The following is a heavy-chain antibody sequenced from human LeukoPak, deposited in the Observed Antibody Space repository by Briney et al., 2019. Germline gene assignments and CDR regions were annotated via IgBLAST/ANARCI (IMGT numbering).Heavy chain of an antibody. CDR2: IKQDGSER. J-gene: IGHJ3*02. Sequence: PGGSLRLSCAASGFTFSSYWMSWVRQAPGKGLEWVANIKQDGSERYYVDSVKGRFTIYRDNAKNSLYLQMNSLRVEDTAVYYCAREDGDAFDIWGQGTMVSVSS. CDR1: GFTFSSYW. V-gene: IGHV3-7*01. CDR3: AREDGDAFDI. D-gene: IGHD5-24*01.